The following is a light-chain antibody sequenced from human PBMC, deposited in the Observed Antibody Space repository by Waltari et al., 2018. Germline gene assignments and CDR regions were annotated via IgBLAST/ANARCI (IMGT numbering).Light chain of an antibody. CDR3: QQYNNWPAWT. CDR2: GAL. Sequence: EIVMPQSPATLSVSPGERATLSCRASQSVSSNLAWYQQKRGQSPRLLIYGALTRATGIPARFSGSGSGTEFTLTISSMQSEDFAVYYCQQYNNWPAWTFGQGTKVEI. V-gene: IGKV3-15*01. CDR1: QSVSSN. J-gene: IGKJ1*01.